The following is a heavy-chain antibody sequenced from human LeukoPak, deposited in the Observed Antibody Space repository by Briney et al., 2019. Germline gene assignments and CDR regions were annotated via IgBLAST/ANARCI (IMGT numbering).Heavy chain of an antibody. D-gene: IGHD3-22*01. CDR2: ISGSGGST. CDR3: AKDWDYYDSSGYYYGY. CDR1: GFTFSSYG. V-gene: IGHV3-23*01. Sequence: GGSLRLSCAASGFTFSSYGMSWVRQAPGKGLEWVSAISGSGGSTYYADSVKGRFTISRDNSKNTLYLQMNSLRAEDTAVYYCAKDWDYYDSSGYYYGYWGQGTLVTVSS. J-gene: IGHJ4*02.